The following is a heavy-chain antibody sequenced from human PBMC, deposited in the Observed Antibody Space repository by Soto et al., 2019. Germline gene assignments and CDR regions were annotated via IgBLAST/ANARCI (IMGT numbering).Heavy chain of an antibody. CDR2: VYYTGST. J-gene: IGHJ4*02. CDR3: ARSVAVPGAHIDY. V-gene: IGHV4-59*01. D-gene: IGHD6-19*01. Sequence: SETLSLTCSVSGGSISGSYWSWIRQSPGKGLEWLGYVYYTGSTNYSPSLRSRVSISVDTSKNEFSLRLSSVTAADTAVYFCARSVAVPGAHIDYWGQGTQVTVLL. CDR1: GGSISGSY.